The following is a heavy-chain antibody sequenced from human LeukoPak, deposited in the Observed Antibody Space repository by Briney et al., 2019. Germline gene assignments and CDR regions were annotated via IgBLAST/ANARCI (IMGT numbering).Heavy chain of an antibody. CDR1: GFTFSDYN. Sequence: SGGSLRLSCVVSGFTFSDYNMNWVRQAPGKGLEWVSSISTSNSYIYYADSVTGRFTISRDNAENSLYLQMNSLRAEDTAVYYCAKAHAYSSGAADYWGQGTLVTVSS. J-gene: IGHJ4*02. D-gene: IGHD6-19*01. V-gene: IGHV3-21*04. CDR3: AKAHAYSSGAADY. CDR2: ISTSNSYI.